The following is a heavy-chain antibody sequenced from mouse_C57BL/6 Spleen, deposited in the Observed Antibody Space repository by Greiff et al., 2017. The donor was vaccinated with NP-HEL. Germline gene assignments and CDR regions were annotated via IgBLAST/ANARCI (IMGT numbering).Heavy chain of an antibody. CDR3: ARGYGSAWFAY. CDR1: GYTFTDYY. J-gene: IGHJ3*01. D-gene: IGHD1-1*01. Sequence: VQLQQSGPELVKPGASVKISCKASGYTFTDYYMNWVKQSHGKSLEWIGAINPNNGGTSYNQKFKGKATLTVDKSSSTAYMELRSLTSEDSAVYYCARGYGSAWFAYWGQGTLVTVSA. V-gene: IGHV1-26*01. CDR2: INPNNGGT.